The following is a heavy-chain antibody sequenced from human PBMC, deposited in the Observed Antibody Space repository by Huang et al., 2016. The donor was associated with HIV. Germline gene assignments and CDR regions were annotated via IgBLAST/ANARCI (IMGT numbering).Heavy chain of an antibody. Sequence: QVQLQESGPGLVKPSETLSLTCTVSGGSISSYYWSWIRQPPGKGLEWIGAIHYSGSTNYNPSLKSRVTTSVDTSKNQFFLKLRSVTAADTAMYYCARGGPYSRDYYYYGMDVWGQGTTVTVSS. V-gene: IGHV4-59*01. CDR1: GGSISSYY. J-gene: IGHJ6*02. CDR3: ARGGPYSRDYYYYGMDV. CDR2: IHYSGST. D-gene: IGHD6-13*01.